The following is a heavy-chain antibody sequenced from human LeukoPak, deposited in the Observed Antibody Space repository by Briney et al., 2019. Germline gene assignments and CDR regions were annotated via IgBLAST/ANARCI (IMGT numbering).Heavy chain of an antibody. CDR1: GGSISSYY. CDR2: IYYSGST. V-gene: IGHV4-59*01. D-gene: IGHD4-17*01. J-gene: IGHJ4*02. Sequence: PSETLSLTCTVSGGSISSYYWSWIRQPPGKGLEWIGYIYYSGSTNYNPSLKSRVTISVDTSKNQFSLKLSSVTAADTAVYYCARGAFYGDYPDYWGQGTLVTVSS. CDR3: ARGAFYGDYPDY.